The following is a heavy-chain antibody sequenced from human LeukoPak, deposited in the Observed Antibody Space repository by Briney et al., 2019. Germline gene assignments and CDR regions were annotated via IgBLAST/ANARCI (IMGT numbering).Heavy chain of an antibody. CDR3: ARGGLENGYHSNDGFDI. V-gene: IGHV4-59*01. J-gene: IGHJ3*02. CDR1: GGPISGYY. CDR2: IYYSGST. D-gene: IGHD3-22*01. Sequence: PSETLSLTCTVSGGPISGYYWSWIRQPPGKGLEWIGYIYYSGSTKYNPSLKSRVTISLDTSRNQFSLKLRSVTAADTAVYSCARGGLENGYHSNDGFDIWGQGTMVTVSS.